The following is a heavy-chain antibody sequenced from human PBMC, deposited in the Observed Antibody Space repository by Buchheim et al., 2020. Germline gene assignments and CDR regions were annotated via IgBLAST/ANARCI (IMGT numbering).Heavy chain of an antibody. CDR1: GGSISGDNW. J-gene: IGHJ6*02. D-gene: IGHD6-13*01. Sequence: QVQLQESGPGLVKPSGTLSLTCAVSGGSISGDNWWSWVRQTPEKGLEWIGEIYHHGSTNYKRSPESRVTISVDKSKNQFSLKVNSVTAADTAVYYCAKASSAGNYYYGMDVWGQGTT. V-gene: IGHV4-4*02. CDR2: IYHHGST. CDR3: AKASSAGNYYYGMDV.